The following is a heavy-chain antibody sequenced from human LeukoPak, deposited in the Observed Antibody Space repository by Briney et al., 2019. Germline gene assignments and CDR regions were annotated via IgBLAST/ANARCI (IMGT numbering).Heavy chain of an antibody. CDR2: IYTSGST. CDR3: ARDFTMGSCYSCWFDP. Sequence: SETLSLTCTVSGGSISSYYWSWIRQPAGKGLEWIGRIYTSGSTNYNPSLKSRVTMSVDTSKNQFSLKLSSVTAADTAVYYCARDFTMGSCYSCWFDPWGQGTLVTVSS. J-gene: IGHJ5*02. V-gene: IGHV4-4*07. D-gene: IGHD2-15*01. CDR1: GGSISSYY.